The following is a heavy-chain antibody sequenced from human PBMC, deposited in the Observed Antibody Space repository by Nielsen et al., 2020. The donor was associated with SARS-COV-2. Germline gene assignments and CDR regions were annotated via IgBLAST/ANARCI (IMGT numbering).Heavy chain of an antibody. J-gene: IGHJ6*02. Sequence: WIRQPPGKGLEWIGHIYKSGSTEYNPSLKSRVTISVDMSKNQFSLKVRSVTAADTAVYYCARDRYEILTGYDNYGMDVWGQGTTVTVSS. CDR2: IYKSGST. D-gene: IGHD3-9*01. V-gene: IGHV4-59*01. CDR3: ARDRYEILTGYDNYGMDV.